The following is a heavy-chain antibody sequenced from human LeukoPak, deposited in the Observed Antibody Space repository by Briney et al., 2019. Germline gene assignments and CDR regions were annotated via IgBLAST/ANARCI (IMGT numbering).Heavy chain of an antibody. Sequence: PGGSLRLSCAASGFPFSDYYMNWVRQAPGKGLEWVSVIYSGGSTYYADSVKGRFTISRDSSKNTLYLQMNSLRAEDTAVYYCARAEQLLLDYWGQGTLVTVSS. V-gene: IGHV3-66*02. CDR1: GFPFSDYY. J-gene: IGHJ4*02. D-gene: IGHD6-6*01. CDR2: IYSGGST. CDR3: ARAEQLLLDY.